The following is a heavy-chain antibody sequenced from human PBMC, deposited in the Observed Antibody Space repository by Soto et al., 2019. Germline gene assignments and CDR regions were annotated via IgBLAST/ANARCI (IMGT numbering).Heavy chain of an antibody. CDR3: ARDNRGFGVVPSYYYYGMDV. V-gene: IGHV1-69*01. CDR2: IIPIFGTA. Sequence: QVQLVQSGAEVKKPGSSVKVSCKASGGTFSSYAISWVRQAPGQGLEWMGGIIPIFGTANYAQKFQGRVTIIADDSTSTAYMELSSLRSEDTAVYYCARDNRGFGVVPSYYYYGMDVWGQGTTVTVSS. CDR1: GGTFSSYA. D-gene: IGHD3-3*01. J-gene: IGHJ6*02.